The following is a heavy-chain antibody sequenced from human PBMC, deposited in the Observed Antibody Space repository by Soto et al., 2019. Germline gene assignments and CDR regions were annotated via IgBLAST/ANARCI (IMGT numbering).Heavy chain of an antibody. D-gene: IGHD2-15*01. J-gene: IGHJ4*02. V-gene: IGHV3-48*02. Sequence: EVQLVESGGGLVQPGGSLRLSCAASGFTFSSYSMNWVRQAPGKGLEWVSYISSSSSTIYYADSVKGRFTISRDNAKNSLYLQMNSLRDEDTAVYYCARRVARGKRGGNNDYWGQGTLVTVSS. CDR3: ARRVARGKRGGNNDY. CDR2: ISSSSSTI. CDR1: GFTFSSYS.